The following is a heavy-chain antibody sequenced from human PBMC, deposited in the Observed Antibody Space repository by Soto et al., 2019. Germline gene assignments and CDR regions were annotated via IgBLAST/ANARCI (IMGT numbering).Heavy chain of an antibody. Sequence: QVQLVQSGAEVEKPGSSVKVSCKVSGGTTSSYTIGWVRQAPGQGLQWMGNIVPMIGKVDYAQTFQDRVTLTADKSTRTAYMELSRLRSEDTAVYSCALRTGNWNPLADWGQGTLVTVSS. CDR2: IVPMIGKV. CDR1: GGTTSSYT. CDR3: ALRTGNWNPLAD. J-gene: IGHJ4*02. D-gene: IGHD1-1*01. V-gene: IGHV1-69*02.